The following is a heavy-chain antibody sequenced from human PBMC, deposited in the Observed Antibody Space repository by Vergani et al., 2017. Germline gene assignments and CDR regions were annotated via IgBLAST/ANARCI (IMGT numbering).Heavy chain of an antibody. Sequence: QLQLQESGPGLVKPSETLSLTCTVSGGSISSSSYYWGWIRQPPGKGLEWIGSIYYSGSTYYNPSLKSRVTISVDTSKNQFSLKLSSVTAADTAVYYCARATAVAGRGGAFDIWGQGTMVTVSS. J-gene: IGHJ3*02. CDR1: GGSISSSSYY. V-gene: IGHV4-39*01. D-gene: IGHD6-19*01. CDR2: IYYSGST. CDR3: ARATAVAGRGGAFDI.